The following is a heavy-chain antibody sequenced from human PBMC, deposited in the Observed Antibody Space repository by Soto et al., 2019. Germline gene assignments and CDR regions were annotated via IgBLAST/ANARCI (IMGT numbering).Heavy chain of an antibody. CDR1: GGSISSYY. CDR3: ARISGYDPYYYYYYGMDV. Sequence: QVQLQESGPGLVKPSETLSLTCTVSGGSISSYYWSWIRQPPGKGLEWIGYIYYSGSTNYNPSLKSRVTISVDTSKNHFSLKLSSVTAADTAVYYCARISGYDPYYYYYYGMDVWGQGTTVTVSS. CDR2: IYYSGST. J-gene: IGHJ6*02. V-gene: IGHV4-59*01. D-gene: IGHD5-12*01.